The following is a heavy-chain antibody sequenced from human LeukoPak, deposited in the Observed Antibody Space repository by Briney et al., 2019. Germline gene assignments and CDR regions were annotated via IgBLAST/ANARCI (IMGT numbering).Heavy chain of an antibody. CDR2: IDPSDSYT. J-gene: IGHJ4*02. V-gene: IGHV5-10-1*01. Sequence: GESLKISCTGSGYTFTDHWISWVRRMPGKGLEWIWRIDPSDSYTQYIPSLQGHVTISTDKSISTAYVRWSSLNASDTAIYYCARNTGGTLTLWGQGTLVTVSS. CDR1: GYTFTDHW. CDR3: ARNTGGTLTL. D-gene: IGHD1-14*01.